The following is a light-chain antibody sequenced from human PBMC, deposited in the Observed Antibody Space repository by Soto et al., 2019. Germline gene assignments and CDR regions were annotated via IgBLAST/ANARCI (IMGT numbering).Light chain of an antibody. V-gene: IGLV2-14*01. Sequence: QSALTQPASVSASPGQSITISCTGTSNDIGGYNFVSWYQQHPGKAPRLMIYEVSNRPSGVSSRFSGSKSGNTASLTISGLQADDEADYYGSSYTIGKTGLFGGGTKLTVL. CDR1: SNDIGGYNF. J-gene: IGLJ2*01. CDR3: SSYTIGKTGL. CDR2: EVS.